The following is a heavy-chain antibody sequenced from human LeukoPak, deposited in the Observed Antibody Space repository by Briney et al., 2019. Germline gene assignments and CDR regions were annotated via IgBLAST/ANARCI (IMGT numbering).Heavy chain of an antibody. J-gene: IGHJ4*02. Sequence: GALRLSCAASTFSFSGYYMSWIRQAPGKGLEWVSYISSSGSTIYYADSVKGRFTISRDNAKNSLYLQMNSLRAEDTAVYYCARDEGSGCDYWGQGTLVTVSS. CDR3: ARDEGSGCDY. CDR1: TFSFSGYY. D-gene: IGHD6-19*01. V-gene: IGHV3-11*04. CDR2: ISSSGSTI.